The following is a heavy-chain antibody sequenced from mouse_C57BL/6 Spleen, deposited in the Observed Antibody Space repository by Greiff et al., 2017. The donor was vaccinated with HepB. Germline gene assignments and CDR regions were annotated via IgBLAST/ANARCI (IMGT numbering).Heavy chain of an antibody. Sequence: VQLQQPGAELVKPGASVKMSCKASGYTFTSYWITWVKQRPGQGLEWIGDIYPGSGSTNYNEKFKSKATLSVDTSSSTSSMQLSSLTSEDSAVYDFARLHGSRGGYDLDYWGQGTSVTVSS. CDR3: ARLHGSRGGYDLDY. D-gene: IGHD1-1*01. CDR2: IYPGSGST. V-gene: IGHV1-55*01. J-gene: IGHJ4*01. CDR1: GYTFTSYW.